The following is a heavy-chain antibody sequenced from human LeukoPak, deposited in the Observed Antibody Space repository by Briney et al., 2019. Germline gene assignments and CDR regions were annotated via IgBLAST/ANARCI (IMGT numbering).Heavy chain of an antibody. D-gene: IGHD2-2*01. Sequence: GASVKVSCKTSGGTFSSYAISWVRQAPGQGLEWMGGIIPIFGTANYAQKFQGRVTITADESTSTAYMELSSLRSEDTAVYYCARDLGYCSSTSCRDYWGQGTLVTVSS. CDR2: IIPIFGTA. J-gene: IGHJ4*02. V-gene: IGHV1-69*13. CDR3: ARDLGYCSSTSCRDY. CDR1: GGTFSSYA.